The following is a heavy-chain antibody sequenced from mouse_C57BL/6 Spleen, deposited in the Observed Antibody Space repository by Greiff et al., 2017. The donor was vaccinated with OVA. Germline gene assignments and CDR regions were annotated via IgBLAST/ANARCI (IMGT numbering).Heavy chain of an antibody. D-gene: IGHD2-5*01. CDR2: IWWDDDK. V-gene: IGHV8-8*01. J-gene: IGHJ4*01. CDR1: GFSLSTFGMG. Sequence: QVQLKESGPGILQPSQTLSLTCSFSGFSLSTFGMGVGWIRQPSGKGLEWLAHIWWDDDKYYNPALKSRLTISKDTSKNQVFLKIANVDTADTATYYCARIAYYSNPYAMDYWGQGTSVTVSS. CDR3: ARIAYYSNPYAMDY.